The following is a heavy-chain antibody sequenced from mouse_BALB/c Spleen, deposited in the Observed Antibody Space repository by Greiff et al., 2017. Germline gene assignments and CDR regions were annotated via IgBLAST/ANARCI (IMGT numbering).Heavy chain of an antibody. Sequence: VQLQQSGPELMKPGASVKISCKASGYSFTSYYMHWVKHSHGKSLEWIGYIDPFNGGTSYNQKFKGKATLTVDKSSSTAYMHLSSLTSEDSAVYYCARSRDGNYGDAMDYWGQGTSVTVSS. CDR2: IDPFNGGT. D-gene: IGHD2-1*01. V-gene: IGHV1S135*01. CDR3: ARSRDGNYGDAMDY. J-gene: IGHJ4*01. CDR1: GYSFTSYY.